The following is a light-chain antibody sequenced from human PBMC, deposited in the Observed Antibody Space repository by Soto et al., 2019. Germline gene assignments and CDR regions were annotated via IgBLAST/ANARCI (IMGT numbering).Light chain of an antibody. CDR2: EAN. CDR1: SSDIGYYNL. V-gene: IGLV2-23*01. Sequence: QSALTQPASVSGSPGQSITISCTGTSSDIGYYNLVSWYQQHPGKAPKLMIYEANKRPSGVSNRFSASKSGNRASLTISGLQAEDEADYYCCSYAGSRTYVFGNGTKLTAL. J-gene: IGLJ1*01. CDR3: CSYAGSRTYV.